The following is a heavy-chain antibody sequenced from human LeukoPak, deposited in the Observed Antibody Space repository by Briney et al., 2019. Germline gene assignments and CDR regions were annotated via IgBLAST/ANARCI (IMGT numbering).Heavy chain of an antibody. CDR1: GYTFSNYG. CDR3: ARHSGSGWQALGY. CDR2: TRYIGNT. Sequence: ASVKVSCKASGYTFSNYGISWVRQAPGLGLEWMGWTRYIGNTKYAQKFHDRVTTTTDTSTTTAYMELRSLESADTAVYYCARHSGSGWQALGYWGQGTLVTVSS. D-gene: IGHD6-19*01. J-gene: IGHJ4*02. V-gene: IGHV1-18*04.